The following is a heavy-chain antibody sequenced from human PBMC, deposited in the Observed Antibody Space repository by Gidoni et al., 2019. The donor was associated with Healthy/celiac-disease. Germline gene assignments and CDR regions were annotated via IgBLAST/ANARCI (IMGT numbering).Heavy chain of an antibody. J-gene: IGHJ4*02. CDR3: AKTVVRVRTVYGDYAYFDY. CDR1: GFTFSSYA. V-gene: IGHV3-23*01. D-gene: IGHD4-17*01. Sequence: EVQLLESGGGLVQPGGSLRLSCAASGFTFSSYAMSWVRQAPGKGLGWVSAISGSGGSTYYADSVKGRFTISRDNSKNTLYLQMNSLRAEDTAVYYCAKTVVRVRTVYGDYAYFDYWGQGTLVTVSS. CDR2: ISGSGGST.